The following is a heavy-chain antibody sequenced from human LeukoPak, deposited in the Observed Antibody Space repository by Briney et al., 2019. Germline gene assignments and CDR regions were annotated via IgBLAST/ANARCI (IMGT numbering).Heavy chain of an antibody. CDR2: IYYSGST. Sequence: PSETLSLTCTVPGGSISSYYWSWIRQPPGKGLEWIGYIYYSGSTNYNPSLKSRVTISVDTSKNQFSLKLSSVTAADTAVYYCARGADGYNDYWGQGTLVTVSS. CDR1: GGSISSYY. D-gene: IGHD5-24*01. V-gene: IGHV4-59*01. J-gene: IGHJ4*02. CDR3: ARGADGYNDY.